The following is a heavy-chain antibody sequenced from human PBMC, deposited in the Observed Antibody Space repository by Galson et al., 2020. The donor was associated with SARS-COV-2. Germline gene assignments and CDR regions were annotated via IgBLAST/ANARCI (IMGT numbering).Heavy chain of an antibody. CDR2: FDSEDGET. CDR1: GYTLTELS. Sequence: GESLKISCKVSGYTLTELSMHWVRQAPGKGLEWMGGFDSEDGETIYAQKFQGRVTMTEDTSTDTAYMELSSLRSEDTAVYYCATGVAVAGTPTQYYYYYGMDVWGQGTTVTVSS. D-gene: IGHD6-19*01. V-gene: IGHV1-24*01. J-gene: IGHJ6*02. CDR3: ATGVAVAGTPTQYYYYYGMDV.